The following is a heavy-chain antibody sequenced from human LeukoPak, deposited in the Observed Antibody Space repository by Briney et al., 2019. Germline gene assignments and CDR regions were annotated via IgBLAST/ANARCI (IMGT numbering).Heavy chain of an antibody. D-gene: IGHD3-3*01. CDR1: GFTFSSYS. CDR3: ARDGAWAIFGVVSRNDAFDI. V-gene: IGHV3-21*01. Sequence: GVSLRLSCAASGFTFSSYSMNWVRQAPGKGLEWVSSISSSSSYIYYADSVKGRFTISRDNAKNSLYLQMNSLRAEDTAVYYCARDGAWAIFGVVSRNDAFDIWGQGTMVTVSS. J-gene: IGHJ3*02. CDR2: ISSSSSYI.